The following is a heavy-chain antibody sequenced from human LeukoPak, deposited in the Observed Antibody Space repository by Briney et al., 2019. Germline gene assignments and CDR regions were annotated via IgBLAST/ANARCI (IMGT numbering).Heavy chain of an antibody. J-gene: IGHJ4*02. V-gene: IGHV1-69*13. Sequence: GASVKVSCKASGGTFSSYAISWVRQAPGQGLDWMGGIIPIFGTANYAQKFQGRVTITADESTSTAYMELSSLRSEDTAVYYCARGFQPAAAGDYWGQGTLVTVSS. D-gene: IGHD6-13*01. CDR2: IIPIFGTA. CDR1: GGTFSSYA. CDR3: ARGFQPAAAGDY.